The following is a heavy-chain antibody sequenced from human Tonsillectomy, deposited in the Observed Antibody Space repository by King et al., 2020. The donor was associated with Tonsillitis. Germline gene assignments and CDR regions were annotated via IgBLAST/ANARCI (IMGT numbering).Heavy chain of an antibody. CDR1: GFTFGDYG. Sequence: QLVQSGGGVVRPGGSLRLSCAASGFTFGDYGMSWVRQAPGKGLEWVSGINWNGGSTGYADSVKGRFTISRDNAKNSLYLQLNSLRAEDTALYYCARGGSSWYKRPAWAYFDLWGRGTLVTVSS. D-gene: IGHD6-13*01. CDR2: INWNGGST. CDR3: ARGGSSWYKRPAWAYFDL. V-gene: IGHV3-20*04. J-gene: IGHJ2*01.